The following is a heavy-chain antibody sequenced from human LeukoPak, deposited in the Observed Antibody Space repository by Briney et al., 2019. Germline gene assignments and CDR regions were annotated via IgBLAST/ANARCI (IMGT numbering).Heavy chain of an antibody. CDR2: IRYDGSNK. V-gene: IGHV3-30*02. CDR3: AKDRYYYDSSGYPDY. Sequence: PGGSLRLSCAASGFTFSTYDMQWVRQAPGKGLEWVAFIRYDGSNKYYADSVKGRFTISRDNSKNTLYLQMNSLRAEDTAVYYCAKDRYYYDSSGYPDYWGQGTLVTVSS. CDR1: GFTFSTYD. J-gene: IGHJ4*02. D-gene: IGHD3-22*01.